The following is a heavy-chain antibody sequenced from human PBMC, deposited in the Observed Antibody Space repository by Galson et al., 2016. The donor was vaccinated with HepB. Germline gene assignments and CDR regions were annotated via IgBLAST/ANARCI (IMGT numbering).Heavy chain of an antibody. CDR3: ARTAVQAAQYYYFFSGLDV. Sequence: SLRLSCAASGFAFNIYTMHWVRQAPGKGLEWVALTSYDGGYKYYADSVKGRLTISRDNSNNSLYLQMNSLRTEDTAVYYCARTAVQAAQYYYFFSGLDVWGQGTTVTVSS. CDR2: TSYDGGYK. J-gene: IGHJ6*02. CDR1: GFAFNIYT. V-gene: IGHV3-30-3*01. D-gene: IGHD2-2*01.